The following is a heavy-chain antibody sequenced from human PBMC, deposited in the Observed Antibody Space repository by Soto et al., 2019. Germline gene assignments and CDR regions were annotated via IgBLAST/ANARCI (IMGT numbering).Heavy chain of an antibody. D-gene: IGHD6-19*01. CDR2: IIPIFGTA. CDR3: VREVKQWLVLGRTFDF. Sequence: QVQLVQSGAEVKKPGSSVKVSCKASGGTFSSYAISWVRQAPGQGLEWMGGIIPIFGTANYAQKFQGRVTITADESTSTAYMELSSLRSEDTAVYYCVREVKQWLVLGRTFDFWGQGTLVTVSS. CDR1: GGTFSSYA. J-gene: IGHJ4*02. V-gene: IGHV1-69*01.